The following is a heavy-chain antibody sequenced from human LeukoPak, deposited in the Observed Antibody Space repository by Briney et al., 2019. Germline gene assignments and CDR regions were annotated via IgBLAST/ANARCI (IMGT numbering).Heavy chain of an antibody. CDR1: GFTFSSYW. D-gene: IGHD2-2*01. Sequence: GGSLRLSCAASGFTFSSYWMSWVRQAPGKGLEWVANIKQDGSEKYYVDSVKGRFTISRDNAKNSLCLQMNSLRAEDTAVYYCARGGVVPAAHHDAFDIWGQGTMVTVSS. CDR2: IKQDGSEK. CDR3: ARGGVVPAAHHDAFDI. V-gene: IGHV3-7*01. J-gene: IGHJ3*02.